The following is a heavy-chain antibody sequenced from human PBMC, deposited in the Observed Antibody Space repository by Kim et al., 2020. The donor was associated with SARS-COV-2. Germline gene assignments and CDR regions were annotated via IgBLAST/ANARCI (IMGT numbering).Heavy chain of an antibody. V-gene: IGHV3-23*01. D-gene: IGHD4-17*01. Sequence: GGSLRLSCAASGFTISSYAMRWVRQAPGKGLEWVSGISGSGTTTHYADSVKGRFTISRDNSKNTLFLQMNSLRAEDTAVYYCANGYYGDYRFDDWGQGTWVTVPS. CDR3: ANGYYGDYRFDD. J-gene: IGHJ4*02. CDR1: GFTISSYA. CDR2: ISGSGTTT.